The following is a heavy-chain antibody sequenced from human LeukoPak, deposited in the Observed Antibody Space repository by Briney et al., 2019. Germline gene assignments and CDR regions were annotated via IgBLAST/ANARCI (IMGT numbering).Heavy chain of an antibody. V-gene: IGHV1-2*02. J-gene: IGHJ6*03. Sequence: ASVKVSCKASGYTFTGYYMHWVRQAPGQGLEWMGWINPNSGGTNYAQKFQGRVTMTRDTSISTAYMELSRLRSDDTAVYYCARDRYCSSTSCYTEPYYYMDVWGKGTTVTVSS. CDR3: ARDRYCSSTSCYTEPYYYMDV. D-gene: IGHD2-2*02. CDR2: INPNSGGT. CDR1: GYTFTGYY.